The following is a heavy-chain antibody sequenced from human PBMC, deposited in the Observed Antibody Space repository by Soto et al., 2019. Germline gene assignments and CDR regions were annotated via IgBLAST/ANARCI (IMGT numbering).Heavy chain of an antibody. Sequence: GGSPRLSCAASGFTFSSYSMNWVRQAPGKGLEWVSSISSSSSYIYYADSVKGRFTISRDNAKNSLYLQMNSLRAEDTAVYYCAREWGTYCSSTSCLVGAFDYWGQGTLVTVSS. CDR3: AREWGTYCSSTSCLVGAFDY. CDR2: ISSSSSYI. V-gene: IGHV3-21*01. D-gene: IGHD2-2*01. CDR1: GFTFSSYS. J-gene: IGHJ4*02.